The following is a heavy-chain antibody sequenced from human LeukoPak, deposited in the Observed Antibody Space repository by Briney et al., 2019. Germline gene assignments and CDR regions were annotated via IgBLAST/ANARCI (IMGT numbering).Heavy chain of an antibody. CDR2: LNPNTGDS. J-gene: IGHJ4*02. CDR1: GYTFTTYD. D-gene: IGHD3-22*01. Sequence: ASVKASCKASGYTFTTYDINWVRQATGQGLEWMGWLNPNTGDSGYAQEFQGRITITRDTSISTAYMELSSLRSEDTALYYCARGKYFYDSSGYLDYWGQGTLVTVSS. CDR3: ARGKYFYDSSGYLDY. V-gene: IGHV1-8*03.